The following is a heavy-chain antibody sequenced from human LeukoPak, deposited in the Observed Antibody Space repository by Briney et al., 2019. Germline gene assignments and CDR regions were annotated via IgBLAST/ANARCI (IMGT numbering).Heavy chain of an antibody. J-gene: IGHJ4*02. CDR3: VKGKGIAVTSLDY. D-gene: IGHD6-19*01. CDR2: ISSNGGST. Sequence: GGSLRLPCSASGFIFSNYAMHWVRQAPGKGLEYVSAISSNGGSTYYADSVKGRFTISRDNSKNTLYLQMSSLRAEDTAVYYCVKGKGIAVTSLDYWGQGTLVTVSS. CDR1: GFIFSNYA. V-gene: IGHV3-64D*06.